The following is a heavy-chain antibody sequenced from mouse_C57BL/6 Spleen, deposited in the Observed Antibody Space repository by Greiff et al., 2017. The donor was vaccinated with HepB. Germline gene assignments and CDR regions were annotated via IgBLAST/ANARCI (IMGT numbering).Heavy chain of an antibody. J-gene: IGHJ2*01. CDR3: ARSFITTVVVKYYFDY. D-gene: IGHD1-1*01. CDR1: GYTFTDYY. CDR2: INPNNGGT. Sequence: VQLQQSGPELVKPGASVKISCKASGYTFTDYYMNWVKQSHGKSLEWIGDINPNNGGTSYNQKFKGKATLTVDKSSSTAYMELRSLTSEDSAVYYCARSFITTVVVKYYFDYWGQGTTLTVSS. V-gene: IGHV1-26*01.